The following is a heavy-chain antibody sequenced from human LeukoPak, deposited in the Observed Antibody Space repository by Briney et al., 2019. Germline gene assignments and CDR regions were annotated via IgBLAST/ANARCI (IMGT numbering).Heavy chain of an antibody. J-gene: IGHJ6*02. CDR2: VSYNGRSK. CDR3: AKDRGRGIAMVTSYYYYGMDD. CDR1: GFTFSSYA. V-gene: IGHV3-30*18. Sequence: PGGSLRLSCAASGFTFSSYAMHWVRQAPGKGLEWVAVVSYNGRSKYHADSVKGRFTISRDNSKNTLYLQMNSLRAEETAVYYCAKDRGRGIAMVTSYYYYGMDDWGQGTTVTVSS. D-gene: IGHD5-18*01.